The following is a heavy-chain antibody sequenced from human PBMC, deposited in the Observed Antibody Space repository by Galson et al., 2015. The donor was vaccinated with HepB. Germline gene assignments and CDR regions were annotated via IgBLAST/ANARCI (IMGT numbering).Heavy chain of an antibody. CDR1: GFTFSNAW. V-gene: IGHV3-15*01. CDR2: IKSKTEGETI. D-gene: IGHD3-10*01. J-gene: IGHJ4*02. Sequence: SLRLSCAASGFTFSNAWMSWVRQAPGKGLEWVGRIKSKTEGETIDYVAPVKGRFTISRDDSKNTLYLQMNSLGAEDTAVYYCAKDYYGSDIYYRPFDYWGQGTLVTVSS. CDR3: AKDYYGSDIYYRPFDY.